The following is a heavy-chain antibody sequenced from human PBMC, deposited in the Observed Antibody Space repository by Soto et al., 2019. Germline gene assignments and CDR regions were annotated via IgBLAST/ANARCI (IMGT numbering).Heavy chain of an antibody. Sequence: QVQLVESGGGVVQPGRSLRLSCAASGFTFSSYAMHWVRQAPGKGLEWVAVISYDGSNKYYADSVKGRFTISRDNSKNSLYLQMNSLRAEDTAVYYCARDWGVAWGQGTLVNVSS. D-gene: IGHD3-16*01. CDR2: ISYDGSNK. V-gene: IGHV3-30-3*01. CDR3: ARDWGVA. CDR1: GFTFSSYA. J-gene: IGHJ5*02.